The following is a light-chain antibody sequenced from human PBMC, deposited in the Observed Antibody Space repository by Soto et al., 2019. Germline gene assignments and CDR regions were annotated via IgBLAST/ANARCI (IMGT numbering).Light chain of an antibody. CDR2: LEGSGTY. CDR3: ETWDSNTRV. Sequence: QAVVTQSSSASASLGSSVKLTCTLSSGHISYIIAWHQQQPGEAPRYLMKLEGSGTYNKGSGVPDRFSGSSSGADRYLTISNLQFEDEADYYCETWDSNTRVLGGGTKLTVL. CDR1: SGHISYI. V-gene: IGLV4-60*02. J-gene: IGLJ2*01.